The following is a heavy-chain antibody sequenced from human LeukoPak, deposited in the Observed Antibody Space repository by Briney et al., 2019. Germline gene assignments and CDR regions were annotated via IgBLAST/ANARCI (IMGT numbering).Heavy chain of an antibody. V-gene: IGHV1-2*02. CDR1: GYTFTGYY. CDR3: ARDLSWQARTLYYFDY. D-gene: IGHD2/OR15-2a*01. CDR2: INPNSGGT. J-gene: IGHJ4*02. Sequence: GASVKVSCKASGYTFTGYYMHWVRQAPGQGLEWMGWINPNSGGTNYAQKFQGRVTMTGDTSISTAYMELSRLRSDDTAVYYCARDLSWQARTLYYFDYWGQGTLVTVSS.